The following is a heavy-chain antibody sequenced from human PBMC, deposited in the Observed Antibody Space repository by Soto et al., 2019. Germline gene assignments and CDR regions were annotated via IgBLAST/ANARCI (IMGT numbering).Heavy chain of an antibody. CDR3: XXXXXXXXXXY. Sequence: EVQLLESGGGLVQPGGSLRLSCAASGFTFSSYAMRWVRQAPGKGLEWVSAISGSGGSTYYADSVKGRFTISRDNSKXXXXXXXXXXXXXXXXXXXXXXXXXXXXXXYWGQGTLVTVSS. J-gene: IGHJ4*02. V-gene: IGHV3-23*01. CDR2: ISGSGGST. CDR1: GFTFSSYA.